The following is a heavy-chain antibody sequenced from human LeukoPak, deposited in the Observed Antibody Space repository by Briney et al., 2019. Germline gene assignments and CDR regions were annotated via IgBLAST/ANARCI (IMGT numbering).Heavy chain of an antibody. CDR1: GGSISSYY. V-gene: IGHV4-4*07. CDR2: IYTSGST. CDR3: ARDIGDIVVVPAAVNDAFDI. J-gene: IGHJ3*02. Sequence: SETLSLTCTVSGGSISSYYWSWIRQPAGKGLEWIGRIYTSGSTNYNPSLKSRVTMSVDTSKNQFSLKLSSVTAADTAVYYCARDIGDIVVVPAAVNDAFDIWGQGTMVTVSS. D-gene: IGHD2-2*01.